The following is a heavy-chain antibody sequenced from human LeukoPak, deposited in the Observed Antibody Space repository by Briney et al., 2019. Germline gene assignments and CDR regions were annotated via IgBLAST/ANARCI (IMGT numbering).Heavy chain of an antibody. CDR2: IYYSGST. CDR3: VRHVAVAGNWFDP. V-gene: IGHV4-39*01. Sequence: SETLSLTCTVSGDSISSSSYYWGWIRQPPGTGLEWIGNIYYSGSTYYNPSLKSRVAISVDTSKNHFSLKLSSVTAADTAVYYCVRHVAVAGNWFDPWGQGTLVTVSS. CDR1: GDSISSSSYY. D-gene: IGHD6-19*01. J-gene: IGHJ5*02.